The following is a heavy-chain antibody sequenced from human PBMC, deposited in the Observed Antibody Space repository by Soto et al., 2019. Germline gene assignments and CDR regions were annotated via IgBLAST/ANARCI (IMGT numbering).Heavy chain of an antibody. J-gene: IGHJ6*03. Sequence: EVQLVESGGGLVQPGGSLRLSCAASGFTVSSNYMSWVRQAPGKGLEWVSVIYSGGSTYYADSVKGRFTISRHNSKNTLYLQMNSLRAEDTVVYYCARVGRGGSYYYYYYMDVWGKGTTVTVSS. CDR2: IYSGGST. CDR1: GFTVSSNY. CDR3: ARVGRGGSYYYYYYMDV. D-gene: IGHD3-10*01. V-gene: IGHV3-53*04.